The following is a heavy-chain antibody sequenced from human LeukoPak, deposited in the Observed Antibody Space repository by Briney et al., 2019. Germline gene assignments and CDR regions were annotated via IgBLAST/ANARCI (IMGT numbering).Heavy chain of an antibody. CDR1: GFTFSYYG. Sequence: AGGSLRLSCAASGFTFSYYGMHWVRQAPGRGLEWVAVISHDGSNKYYADSVRGRSTISRDNSKNTLYLQMNSLRPEDTSVYYCAKPGKRRVVTITDFDYWGQGTLVTVSS. CDR2: ISHDGSNK. V-gene: IGHV3-30*18. D-gene: IGHD3-22*01. CDR3: AKPGKRRVVTITDFDY. J-gene: IGHJ4*02.